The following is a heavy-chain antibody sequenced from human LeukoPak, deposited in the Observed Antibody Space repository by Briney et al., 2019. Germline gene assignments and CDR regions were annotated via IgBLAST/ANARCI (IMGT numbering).Heavy chain of an antibody. Sequence: ASVKVSCKASGYTFTGYYMHWVRQAPGQGLEWMGWINPNSGGTNYAQKFQGRVTMTRDTSISTAYMELSRLRSDDTAVYYCARTGYSSGWSKGWFDPWGQGTLVTVSS. V-gene: IGHV1-2*02. CDR2: INPNSGGT. D-gene: IGHD6-19*01. J-gene: IGHJ5*02. CDR3: ARTGYSSGWSKGWFDP. CDR1: GYTFTGYY.